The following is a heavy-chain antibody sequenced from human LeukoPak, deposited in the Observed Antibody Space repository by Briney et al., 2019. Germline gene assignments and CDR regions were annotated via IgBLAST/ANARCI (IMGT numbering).Heavy chain of an antibody. J-gene: IGHJ4*02. V-gene: IGHV3-30*02. Sequence: PGGSLRLSCGASGFTFSNYGMLWVRQAPGKGLDWVAFIRYDGNNKLYADSVKGRFTISQDNSKNTLYLHMNSLRAEDTAVYYCARSAAAGRIVATFAYWGQGTLVTVSS. CDR3: ARSAAAGRIVATFAY. CDR2: IRYDGNNK. D-gene: IGHD5-12*01. CDR1: GFTFSNYG.